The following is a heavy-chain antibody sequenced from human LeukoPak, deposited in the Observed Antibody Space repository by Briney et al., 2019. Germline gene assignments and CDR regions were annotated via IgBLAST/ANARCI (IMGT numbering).Heavy chain of an antibody. CDR2: ISWNSGSI. V-gene: IGHV3-9*01. CDR1: GFTFDDYA. D-gene: IGHD1-26*01. J-gene: IGHJ4*02. CDR3: AKSPPGRELLGNYFDY. Sequence: GRSLRLSCAASGFTFDDYAMHWVRQAPGKGLEWVSGISWNSGSIGYADSVKGRFTISRDNAKNSLYLQMNSLRAEDTALYYCAKSPPGRELLGNYFDYWGQGTLVTVSS.